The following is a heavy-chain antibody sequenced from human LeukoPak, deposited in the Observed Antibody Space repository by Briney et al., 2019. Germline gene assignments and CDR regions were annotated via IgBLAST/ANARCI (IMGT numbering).Heavy chain of an antibody. D-gene: IGHD6-6*01. CDR1: GYTFTSYD. CDR3: ARPHSSSVYYYYMDV. J-gene: IGHJ6*03. Sequence: ASVKVSCKASGYTFTSYDINWVRQATGQGLEWMGWMNPNSGNTGYAQKFQGRVTMTRNTSISTAYMELSSLRSEDTAVYYCARPHSSSVYYYYMDVWGKGTTVTVSS. CDR2: MNPNSGNT. V-gene: IGHV1-8*01.